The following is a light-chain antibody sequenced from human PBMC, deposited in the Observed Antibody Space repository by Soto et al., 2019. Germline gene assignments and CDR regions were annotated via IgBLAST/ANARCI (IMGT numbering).Light chain of an antibody. CDR2: DSS. CDR1: QSVPRH. Sequence: EIVLTQSPASLALSPGGTGTVSCSASQSVPRHLAWYQQRPGLAPRLLIYDSSSRATGLPDRFSGSGSGTDFTLTISRLEPEDFAVYYCQQTRNWPPEINFGKGPRREIK. V-gene: IGKV3-11*01. CDR3: QQTRNWPPEIN. J-gene: IGKJ5*01.